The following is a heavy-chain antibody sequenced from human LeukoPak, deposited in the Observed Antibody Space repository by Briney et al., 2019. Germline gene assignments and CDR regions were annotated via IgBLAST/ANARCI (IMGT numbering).Heavy chain of an antibody. D-gene: IGHD4-17*01. CDR1: GFTFSSYG. CDR2: IKQDGSEK. J-gene: IGHJ6*03. Sequence: SGGTLRLSCAASGFTFSSYGMSWVRQAPGKGLEWVANIKQDGSEKYYVDSVKGRFTISRDNAKNSLYLQMNSLRAEDTAVYYCARVSYGDYGYYYYYMDVWGKGTTVTISS. CDR3: ARVSYGDYGYYYYYMDV. V-gene: IGHV3-7*01.